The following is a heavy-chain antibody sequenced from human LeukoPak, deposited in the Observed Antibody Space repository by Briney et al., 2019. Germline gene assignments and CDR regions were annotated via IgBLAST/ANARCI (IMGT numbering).Heavy chain of an antibody. D-gene: IGHD3-3*01. CDR1: GYTFTSYD. CDR3: AKVIDAFDFWSAAFDP. CDR2: MNPNSGNT. J-gene: IGHJ5*02. Sequence: ASVKVSCKASGYTFTSYDINWVRQATGQGLEWMGWMNPNSGNTGYAQKFQGRVTMTRNTSISTAYMELSSLRAEDTAVYYCAKVIDAFDFWSAAFDPWGQGTLVTVSS. V-gene: IGHV1-8*01.